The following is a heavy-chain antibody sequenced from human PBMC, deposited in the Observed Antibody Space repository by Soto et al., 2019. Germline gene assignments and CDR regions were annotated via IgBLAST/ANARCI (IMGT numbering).Heavy chain of an antibody. CDR2: IIPILGIA. CDR1: GGTFSSYT. V-gene: IGHV1-69*02. CDR3: ARFRGSYGMDV. D-gene: IGHD3-10*01. Sequence: QVQLVQSGAEVKKPGSSGKLSCKASGGTFSSYTISWVRQAPGQGLEWMGRIIPILGIANYAQKFQGRVTITADKSTSTAYMELSSLRSQDTAVYYCARFRGSYGMDVWGQGTTVTVSS. J-gene: IGHJ6*02.